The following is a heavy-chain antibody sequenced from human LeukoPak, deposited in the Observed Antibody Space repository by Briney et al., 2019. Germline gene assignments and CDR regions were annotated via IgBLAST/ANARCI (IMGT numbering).Heavy chain of an antibody. V-gene: IGHV3-74*01. CDR3: ARAGPMVRGVTKLDY. CDR1: GFTFSSYW. CDR2: INSDGSST. D-gene: IGHD3-10*01. J-gene: IGHJ4*02. Sequence: GGSLRLSCAASGFTFSSYWMHWVRQAPGKGLVWVTRINSDGSSTSYADSVKGRFTISRDNAKNTLYLQMNSLRAEDTAVYYCARAGPMVRGVTKLDYWGQGTLVTVSS.